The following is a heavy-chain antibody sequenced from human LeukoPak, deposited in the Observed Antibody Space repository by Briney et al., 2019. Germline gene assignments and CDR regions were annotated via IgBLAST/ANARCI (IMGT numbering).Heavy chain of an antibody. V-gene: IGHV3-23*01. D-gene: IGHD3-22*01. CDR1: GFTFSSYA. J-gene: IGHJ4*02. CDR2: ISGSGGST. CDR3: AKGYDSSGYWYYFDY. Sequence: GGSLRLSCAASGFTFSSYAMSWVRQAPGKGLEWVSAISGSGGSTYYADSVKGRFTISRDNSKNALYLQMNSLRAEDTAVYYCAKGYDSSGYWYYFDYWGQGTLVTVSS.